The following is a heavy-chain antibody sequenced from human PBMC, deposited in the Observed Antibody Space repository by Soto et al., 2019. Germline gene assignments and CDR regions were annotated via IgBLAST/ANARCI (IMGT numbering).Heavy chain of an antibody. Sequence: GGSLRLSCSASGFNLKDYGVHWVRQAPGKGLEQVAASTYVGGTPYYVESVKGRFTVSRDNSKNTLYLQMGSLRPEDTAIYFCVKDYSHGRFPEYWGQGT. V-gene: IGHV3-64D*06. CDR3: VKDYSHGRFPEY. CDR1: GFNLKDYG. J-gene: IGHJ4*02. CDR2: STYVGGTP. D-gene: IGHD1-26*01.